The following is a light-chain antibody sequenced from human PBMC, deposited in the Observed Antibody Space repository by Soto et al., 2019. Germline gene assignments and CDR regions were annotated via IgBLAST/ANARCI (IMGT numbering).Light chain of an antibody. CDR2: GTS. J-gene: IGKJ2*01. CDR1: QSVGSN. Sequence: EIVMTQSPVTLSVSPGERAALSCRASQSVGSNFAWYQQRPGQAPRVLIYGTSTRATGVPARCSGSGSGTDFTLTISSLQSEDFAVYYCQQYNNWPYTFGQGTRLEVK. V-gene: IGKV3-15*01. CDR3: QQYNNWPYT.